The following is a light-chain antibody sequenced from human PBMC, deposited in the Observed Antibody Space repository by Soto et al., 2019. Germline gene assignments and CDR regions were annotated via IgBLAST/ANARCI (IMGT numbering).Light chain of an antibody. CDR2: GAS. J-gene: IGKJ1*01. V-gene: IGKV3-20*01. Sequence: EIVLTQSPGTLSLSPGERVTLSCRASQSAATNLAWYQQRPGQAPRLLIYGASIRATGIPGRFSGSGSGTDFTLTISRLEPEDFAVYYCQQYGSLSWTFGQGTKVDI. CDR1: QSAATN. CDR3: QQYGSLSWT.